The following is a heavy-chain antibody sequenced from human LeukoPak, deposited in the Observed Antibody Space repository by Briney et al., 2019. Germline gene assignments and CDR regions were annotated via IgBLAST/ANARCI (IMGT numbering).Heavy chain of an antibody. V-gene: IGHV3-23*01. CDR3: AKDRPDIVVRRAFDI. J-gene: IGHJ3*02. CDR1: GFTFSSYA. Sequence: GGSLRLSCAASGFTFSSYAMSWVRQAAGKGLEWVSAISGSGGSTYYADSVKGRFTISRDNSKSTLYLQMNSLRAEDTAVYYCAKDRPDIVVRRAFDIWGQGTMVTVSS. D-gene: IGHD2-21*01. CDR2: ISGSGGST.